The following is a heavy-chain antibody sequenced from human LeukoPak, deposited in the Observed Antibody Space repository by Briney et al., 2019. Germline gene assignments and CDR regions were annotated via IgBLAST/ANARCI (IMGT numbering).Heavy chain of an antibody. V-gene: IGHV4-59*08. CDR1: GASLTTHY. CDR3: ARRGAPSKSYYFDS. Sequence: PSETLSLTCTVSGASLTTHYWAWIRQPPGKGLEWIGFVSKTGNTNYNASLKSRVTISADTSKNTFSLKLSSLTAADTAVYFCARRGAPSKSYYFDSWGERTLVTVSS. CDR2: VSKTGNT. J-gene: IGHJ4*02. D-gene: IGHD1-26*01.